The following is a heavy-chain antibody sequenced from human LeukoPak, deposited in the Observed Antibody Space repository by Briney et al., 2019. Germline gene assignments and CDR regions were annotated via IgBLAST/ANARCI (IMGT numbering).Heavy chain of an antibody. D-gene: IGHD3-10*01. CDR2: IIPIFGTP. J-gene: IGHJ4*02. Sequence: ASVKVSCKASGYTFTSYAISWVRQAPRQGLEWMGGIIPIFGTPKYAQKFQDRVTITADESTSTAYMELSSLRSEDTAVYYCARVKIGEFHIDNWGQGTLVTVSS. CDR1: GYTFTSYA. V-gene: IGHV1-69*13. CDR3: ARVKIGEFHIDN.